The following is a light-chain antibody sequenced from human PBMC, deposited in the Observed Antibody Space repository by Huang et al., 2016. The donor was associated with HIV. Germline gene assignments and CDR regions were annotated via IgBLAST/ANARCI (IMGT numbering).Light chain of an antibody. V-gene: IGKV1-6*01. CDR1: QAIRND. J-gene: IGKJ1*01. Sequence: IQMTQSPASLSASVGDRATIACRASQAIRNDLGWYQQRLGKAPKLLVSATSHLQSGVPSRFSGSGSGTHFTLTISGLQSEDFATYYCLQTYSYPWTFGQGTKVEI. CDR2: ATS. CDR3: LQTYSYPWT.